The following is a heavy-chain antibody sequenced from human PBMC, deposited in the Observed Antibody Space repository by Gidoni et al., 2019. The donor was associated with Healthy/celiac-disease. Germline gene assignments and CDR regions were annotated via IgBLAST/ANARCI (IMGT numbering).Heavy chain of an antibody. CDR1: GFPFSSYI. Sequence: EVQLVESGGGLVQPGGSLRLSCAASGFPFSSYIMHWVRQAPGKGLEWVSDISSSSSTIYYAGSVKGRFTISRDNAKNSLYLQMNSLRAEDTAVYYCARERITIFGVVIYYYYGMDVWGQGTTVTVSS. CDR2: ISSSSSTI. J-gene: IGHJ6*02. V-gene: IGHV3-48*01. D-gene: IGHD3-3*01. CDR3: ARERITIFGVVIYYYYGMDV.